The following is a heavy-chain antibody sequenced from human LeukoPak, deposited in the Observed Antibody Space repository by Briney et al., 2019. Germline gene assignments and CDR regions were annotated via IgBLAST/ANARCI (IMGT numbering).Heavy chain of an antibody. CDR1: GGSFSGYY. Sequence: PSETLSLTCAVYGGSFSGYYWSRIRQPPGKGLEWIGENNHSGGSNYNPSLKSRVTISVDKSKNQFSLKLKSVTAADTAVYFCARAMIRGVITFYYGMDVWGQGTTVTVSS. V-gene: IGHV4-34*01. CDR2: NNHSGGS. J-gene: IGHJ6*02. CDR3: ARAMIRGVITFYYGMDV. D-gene: IGHD3-10*01.